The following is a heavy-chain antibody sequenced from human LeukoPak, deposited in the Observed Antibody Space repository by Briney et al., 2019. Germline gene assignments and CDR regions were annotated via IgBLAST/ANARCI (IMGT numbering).Heavy chain of an antibody. D-gene: IGHD6-19*01. V-gene: IGHV1-69*13. CDR1: GGTFSSYA. CDR2: IIPIFGTA. CDR3: VRPRGPYSSGWYNWFDP. J-gene: IGHJ5*02. Sequence: SVKVSCKASGGTFSSYAISWVRQAPGQGLEWMGGIIPIFGTANYAQKFQGRVTITADESTSTAYMELSSLRSEDAAVYYCVRPRGPYSSGWYNWFDPWGQGTLVTVSS.